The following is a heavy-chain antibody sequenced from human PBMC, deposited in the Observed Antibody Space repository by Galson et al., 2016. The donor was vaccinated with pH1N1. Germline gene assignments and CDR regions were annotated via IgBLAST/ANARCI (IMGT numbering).Heavy chain of an antibody. V-gene: IGHV2-5*01. CDR2: IYWTDDK. D-gene: IGHD3-3*01. Sequence: PALVKPPQTLTLTCTFSGFSLRSNGVGVGWIRQPPGKALEWLVIYWTDDKRYSPSLKSRLTITKDTSKNQVFLTMTKMDPVDTATYYFPHSVGTRVFGVVTNFNWFDPGGQGTLVTVSS. CDR3: PHSVGTRVFGVVTNFNWFDP. J-gene: IGHJ5*02. CDR1: GFSLRSNGVG.